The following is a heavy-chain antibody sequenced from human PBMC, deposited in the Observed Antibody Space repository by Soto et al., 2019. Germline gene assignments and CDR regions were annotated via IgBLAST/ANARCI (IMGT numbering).Heavy chain of an antibody. J-gene: IGHJ6*02. CDR1: GGSFSGYY. D-gene: IGHD3-3*01. CDR2: INHSGST. Sequence: PSETLSLTCAVYGGSFSGYYWSWIRQPPGKGLEWIGEINHSGSTNYNPSLKSRGTISVDTSKNQFSLTLSSVTGADRVVYYCARDHPSYDFWSGYPRGAPKAPGMDVWGQGTTGTVSS. V-gene: IGHV4-34*01. CDR3: ARDHPSYDFWSGYPRGAPKAPGMDV.